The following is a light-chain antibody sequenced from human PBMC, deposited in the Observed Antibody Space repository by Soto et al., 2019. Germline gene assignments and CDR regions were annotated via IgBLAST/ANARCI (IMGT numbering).Light chain of an antibody. CDR3: QQYGRSPIFT. CDR2: GAS. J-gene: IGKJ3*01. Sequence: EIVVTQYPGILSLSPGERTTLSCRASQSFSSSYLAWYQQKPGQAPRRLIYGASSRVTGIQDRFSGSGSGTFFTLTISRLEPEDCGVYYFQQYGRSPIFTFGPGTKVYI. CDR1: QSFSSSY. V-gene: IGKV3-20*01.